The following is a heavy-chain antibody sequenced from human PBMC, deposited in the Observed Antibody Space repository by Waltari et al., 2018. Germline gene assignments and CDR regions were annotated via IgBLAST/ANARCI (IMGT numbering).Heavy chain of an antibody. CDR2: LYHIGTT. V-gene: IGHV4-39*07. J-gene: IGHJ3*02. D-gene: IGHD3-9*01. Sequence: QLHLQESGPGLVKPSETLSLTCTVSRGSLTRSSYYWDWIRQSPGKGLEWLGQLYHIGTTVYNPSIKSRVTMSLDPSKNQFSLKLSSGTAADTAVYYWARAMRYYDILTGPSDALDIWGQGTMVTVSS. CDR1: RGSLTRSSYY. CDR3: ARAMRYYDILTGPSDALDI.